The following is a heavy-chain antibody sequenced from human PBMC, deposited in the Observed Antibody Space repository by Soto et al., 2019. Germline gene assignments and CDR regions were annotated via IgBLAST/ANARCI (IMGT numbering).Heavy chain of an antibody. D-gene: IGHD3-9*01. CDR2: IYWDDSK. CDR3: AHKGPEDWPLDY. CDR1: GFSLSTSGVG. V-gene: IGHV2-5*02. Sequence: QITLKESGPTLVRPTQTLTLTCAFSGFSLSTSGVGVGWIRQPPGKALEWLAVIYWDDSKHYSPSLRSRLTITKYTSKNQGVLTMTNMDPMDTGTYYCAHKGPEDWPLDYWGQGTLVTVSS. J-gene: IGHJ4*02.